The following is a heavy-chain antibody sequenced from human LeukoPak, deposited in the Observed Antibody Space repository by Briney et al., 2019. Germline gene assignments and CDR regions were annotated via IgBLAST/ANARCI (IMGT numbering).Heavy chain of an antibody. Sequence: GGSLRLSCAASGFTFSSNWMSWVRQAPGKGLEWVANIKQDGSEKYYVDSVKGRFTISRDNAKNSLYLQMNSLRAEDTAVYYCARGGSTAHPNWFDPWGQGTLVTVSS. CDR3: ARGGSTAHPNWFDP. J-gene: IGHJ5*02. CDR1: GFTFSSNW. V-gene: IGHV3-7*01. CDR2: IKQDGSEK. D-gene: IGHD2-2*01.